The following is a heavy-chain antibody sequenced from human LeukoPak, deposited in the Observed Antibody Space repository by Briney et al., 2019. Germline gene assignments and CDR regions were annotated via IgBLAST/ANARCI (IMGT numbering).Heavy chain of an antibody. CDR2: ISYDGSNK. CDR3: ARGVRIAVAGNIDY. Sequence: GGSLRLSCAASGLTFRSYAMHWVRQAPGKGLEWEAAISYDGSNKKYADSVKGRFTISRDNSKNTLYLQMNSLRAEDTAVYYCARGVRIAVAGNIDYWGQGTLVTVSS. D-gene: IGHD6-19*01. CDR1: GLTFRSYA. V-gene: IGHV3-30*04. J-gene: IGHJ4*02.